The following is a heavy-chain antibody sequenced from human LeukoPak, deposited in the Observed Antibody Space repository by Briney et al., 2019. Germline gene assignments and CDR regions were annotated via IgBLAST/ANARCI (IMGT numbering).Heavy chain of an antibody. CDR3: ARDSLYDDNGYYHYFDY. J-gene: IGHJ4*02. Sequence: PGGSLRLSCAASGFSFSTYGKHWVRQAPGKGLEWVAMIWYDASGQHYADSVKGRFTISRDTSKNTLYLQMNSLRAEDTAVYFCARDSLYDDNGYYHYFDYWGQGTLVTVSS. V-gene: IGHV3-33*01. D-gene: IGHD3-22*01. CDR1: GFSFSTYG. CDR2: IWYDASGQ.